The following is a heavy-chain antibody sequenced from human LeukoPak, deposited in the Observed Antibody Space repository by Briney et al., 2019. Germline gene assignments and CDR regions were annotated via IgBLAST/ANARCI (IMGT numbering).Heavy chain of an antibody. CDR1: GYTLTELS. D-gene: IGHD3-22*01. V-gene: IGHV1-24*01. CDR3: ATPLYYYDSTYAFDI. J-gene: IGHJ3*02. CDR2: FDPEDGET. Sequence: ASVKVSCKVSGYTLTELSMHWVRQAPGKGLEWMGGFDPEDGETIYAQKFQGRVTMTEDTSTDTAYMELSSLRSEDTAVYYCATPLYYYDSTYAFDIWGQGTMVTVSS.